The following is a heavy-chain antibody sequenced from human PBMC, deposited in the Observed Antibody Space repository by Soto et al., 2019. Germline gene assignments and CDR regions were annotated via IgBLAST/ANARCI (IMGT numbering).Heavy chain of an antibody. J-gene: IGHJ4*02. V-gene: IGHV3-23*01. Sequence: PGGSLRLSCAASGFTFSTYALNWVRQSPGKGLECVSTISSDGDSTYYVDSVKGRFTVSRDNSKNTMYLQMNSLRAEDTALYFCARDPSTGNADYWGQGTLVTVSS. CDR3: ARDPSTGNADY. CDR1: GFTFSTYA. CDR2: ISSDGDST. D-gene: IGHD3-9*01.